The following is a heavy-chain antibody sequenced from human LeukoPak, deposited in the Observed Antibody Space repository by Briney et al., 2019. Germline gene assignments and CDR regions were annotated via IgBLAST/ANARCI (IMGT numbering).Heavy chain of an antibody. CDR3: ATSYYYGSGSYRSWFDP. J-gene: IGHJ5*02. CDR2: IYYSGNT. D-gene: IGHD3-10*01. V-gene: IGHV4-39*01. CDR1: GGSISSSSYY. Sequence: SETLSLTCTVSGGSISSSSYYWGWIRQPPGKGLEWIGSIYYSGNTYYNPSLKSRVTISVDTSKNQFSLKLSSVTAADTAVYYCATSYYYGSGSYRSWFDPWGQGTLVTVSS.